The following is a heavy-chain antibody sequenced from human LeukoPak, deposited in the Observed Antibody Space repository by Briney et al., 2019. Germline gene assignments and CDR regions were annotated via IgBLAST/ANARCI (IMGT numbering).Heavy chain of an antibody. J-gene: IGHJ3*02. Sequence: GESLKISCKGSGCSFTSYWIGWVRQMPGKGLEWMGIIYPGDSDTRYSPSFQGQVTISADKSISTAYLQWSSLKASDTAMYYCARFLYSSSWYGLGDAFDIWGQGTMVTVSS. CDR3: ARFLYSSSWYGLGDAFDI. V-gene: IGHV5-51*01. CDR2: IYPGDSDT. CDR1: GCSFTSYW. D-gene: IGHD6-13*01.